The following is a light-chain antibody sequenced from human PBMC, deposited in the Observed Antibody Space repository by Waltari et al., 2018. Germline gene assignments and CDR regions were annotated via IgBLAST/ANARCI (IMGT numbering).Light chain of an antibody. J-gene: IGKJ4*01. Sequence: IVLTQSPGTMSLSPGERATLSCRASQSVRSTYLAWYQQKPGQAPRLLIYAASKRATGIPDRFRGSGSGTDFILTISRLEPEDFAVYYCQRYGSSLTFGGGTTVEIK. CDR3: QRYGSSLT. CDR1: QSVRSTY. CDR2: AAS. V-gene: IGKV3-20*01.